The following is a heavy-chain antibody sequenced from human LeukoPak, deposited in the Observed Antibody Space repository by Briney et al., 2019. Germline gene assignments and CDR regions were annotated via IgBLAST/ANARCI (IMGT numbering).Heavy chain of an antibody. CDR3: ARDYYDSCGYYWYSDF. J-gene: IGHJ2*01. Sequence: SDTLALTCTVSGRSISSYYWSWIRQPAGKGLEWIGRIYTSGSTNYNPSLKSRVTMSVDTSKNQFSLKLSSVTAAETAVYYCARDYYDSCGYYWYSDFWGRGTLVTVSS. V-gene: IGHV4-4*07. CDR1: GRSISSYY. CDR2: IYTSGST. D-gene: IGHD3-22*01.